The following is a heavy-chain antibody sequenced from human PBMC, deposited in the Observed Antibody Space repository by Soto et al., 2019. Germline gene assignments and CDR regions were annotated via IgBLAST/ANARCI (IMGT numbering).Heavy chain of an antibody. V-gene: IGHV4-39*01. Sequence: SETLSLTCTVSGGSIISNTYYWGWIRQPPGKGLEWIGTIYFSGSTYYNPTLKSRLTISVDTSKNQFSLELSSVTAADTAVYYCASRIRQGNFDYWGQGTLVTVSS. CDR3: ASRIRQGNFDY. D-gene: IGHD6-13*01. CDR2: IYFSGST. CDR1: GGSIISNTYY. J-gene: IGHJ4*02.